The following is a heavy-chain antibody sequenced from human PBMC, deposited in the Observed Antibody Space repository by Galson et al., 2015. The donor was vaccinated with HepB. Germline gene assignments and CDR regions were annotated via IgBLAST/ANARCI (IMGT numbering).Heavy chain of an antibody. D-gene: IGHD2-2*01. CDR2: FDPEDGET. Sequence: SVKVSCKVSGYTLTELSMHWVRQAPGKGLEWMGGFDPEDGETIYAQKFQGRVTMTEDTSTDTAYMELSSLRSEDTAVYYCATYDIVVVPAAKNDAFDTWGQGTMVTVSS. J-gene: IGHJ3*02. CDR3: ATYDIVVVPAAKNDAFDT. V-gene: IGHV1-24*01. CDR1: GYTLTELS.